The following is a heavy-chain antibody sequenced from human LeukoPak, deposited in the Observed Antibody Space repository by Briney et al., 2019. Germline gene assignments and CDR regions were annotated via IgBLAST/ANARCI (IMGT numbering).Heavy chain of an antibody. J-gene: IGHJ5*02. CDR2: IKSSDTST. Sequence: GGSLRLSCAASGFSFSDSYMSWIRQAPGQGLEWLSYIKSSDTSTFYADSVKGRFTVSRDNAKNSLYLQMNSLRAEDTAVYYCARDYYDFWSGYRYWFDPWSQGTLVTVSS. D-gene: IGHD3-3*01. CDR1: GFSFSDSY. CDR3: ARDYYDFWSGYRYWFDP. V-gene: IGHV3-11*04.